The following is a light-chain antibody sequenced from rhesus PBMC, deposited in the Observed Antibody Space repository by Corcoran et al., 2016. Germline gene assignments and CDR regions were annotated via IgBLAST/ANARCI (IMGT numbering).Light chain of an antibody. V-gene: IGKV3-40*02. CDR2: SAY. CDR3: QHYNDLFPVT. Sequence: EIVMTQSPATLSLSPGQTATLSCRASEIIGNNLAWYQQTPGQAPNLLFHSAYFRATGIPARFSGSGFRTEFTLTIYSLEPEDVGISRCQHYNDLFPVTFGGGTRVELK. CDR1: EIIGNN. J-gene: IGKJ4*01.